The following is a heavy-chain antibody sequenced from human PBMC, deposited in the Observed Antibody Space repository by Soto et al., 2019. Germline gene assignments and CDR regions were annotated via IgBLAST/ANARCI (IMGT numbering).Heavy chain of an antibody. CDR2: IYYSGST. CDR1: GGSISSGGYY. CDR3: ARYCSGGSCYSPLRAFDI. D-gene: IGHD2-15*01. J-gene: IGHJ3*02. Sequence: ASETLSLTCTVSGGSISSGGYYWSWIRQHPGKGLEWIGYIYYSGSTYYNPSLKSRVTISVDTSKNQFSLKLSSVTAADTAVYYCARYCSGGSCYSPLRAFDIWGQGTMVTVSS. V-gene: IGHV4-31*03.